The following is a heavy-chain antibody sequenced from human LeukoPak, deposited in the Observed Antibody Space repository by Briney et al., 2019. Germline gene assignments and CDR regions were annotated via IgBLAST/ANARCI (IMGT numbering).Heavy chain of an antibody. CDR1: GGSISSSNW. CDR3: ARGRGITMVRDLDY. CDR2: IYHSGSI. V-gene: IGHV4-4*02. Sequence: TLSLTCAVSGGSISSSNWWSWVRQPPGKGLEWIGEIYHSGSINYNPSLKSRVTISVDTSKNQFSLKLSSVTAADTAVYYCARGRGITMVRDLDYWGQGTLVTVSS. J-gene: IGHJ4*02. D-gene: IGHD3-10*01.